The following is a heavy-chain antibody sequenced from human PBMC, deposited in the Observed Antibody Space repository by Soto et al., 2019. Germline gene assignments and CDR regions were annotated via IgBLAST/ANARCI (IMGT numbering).Heavy chain of an antibody. CDR2: ISYDGSNK. Sequence: PGGSLILSCAASGFTFSSYAMHWVRQAPGKGPEWVAVISYDGSNKYYADSVKGRFTISRDNSKNTLYLQMNSLRAEDTAVYYCARDRIAARPVDIYYYGMDVWGQGTTVTVSS. V-gene: IGHV3-30-3*01. D-gene: IGHD6-6*01. CDR1: GFTFSSYA. CDR3: ARDRIAARPVDIYYYGMDV. J-gene: IGHJ6*02.